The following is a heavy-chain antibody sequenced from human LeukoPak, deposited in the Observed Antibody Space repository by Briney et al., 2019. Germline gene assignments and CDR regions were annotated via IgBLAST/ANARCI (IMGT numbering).Heavy chain of an antibody. D-gene: IGHD3-3*01. CDR1: GFTFSSYW. V-gene: IGHV3-7*01. Sequence: GGSLRLSCAGSGFTFSSYWMSWVRQAPGKGLEWVANIKQDGSEKYYVDSVKGRFTISRDNAKNSLYLQMNSLRAEDTAVYYCARDSRDFWSGYPKTGVDYWGQGTLVTVSS. J-gene: IGHJ4*02. CDR3: ARDSRDFWSGYPKTGVDY. CDR2: IKQDGSEK.